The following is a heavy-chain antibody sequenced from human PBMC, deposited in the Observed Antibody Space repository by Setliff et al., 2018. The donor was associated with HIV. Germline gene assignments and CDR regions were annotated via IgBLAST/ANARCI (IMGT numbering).Heavy chain of an antibody. CDR3: ARVRTLDTPVDAFDI. CDR1: GFTFTTYW. Sequence: GGSLRLSCAASGFTFTTYWMSWVRQAPGKGLEWVTNIKQDGSEKYYVDSVKGRFTISRDNAKNSLYLQMTSLRVEDTAVYYCARVRTLDTPVDAFDIWGQGTMVTVSS. D-gene: IGHD2-15*01. J-gene: IGHJ3*02. V-gene: IGHV3-7*01. CDR2: IKQDGSEK.